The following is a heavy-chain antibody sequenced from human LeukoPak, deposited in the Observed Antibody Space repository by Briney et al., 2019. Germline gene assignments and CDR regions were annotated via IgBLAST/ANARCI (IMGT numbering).Heavy chain of an antibody. CDR2: FYHGGST. CDR3: ARYGRGALPFDY. CDR1: GYSISTGYY. D-gene: IGHD2-15*01. J-gene: IGHJ4*02. V-gene: IGHV4-38-2*02. Sequence: SETLSLTCTVSGYSISTGYYWDWIRQPPGKGLEWIGTFYHGGSTNYNPSLKSRVTISVDTSKNQFSLKLSSVTAADTAVYYCARYGRGALPFDYWGQGTLVTVSS.